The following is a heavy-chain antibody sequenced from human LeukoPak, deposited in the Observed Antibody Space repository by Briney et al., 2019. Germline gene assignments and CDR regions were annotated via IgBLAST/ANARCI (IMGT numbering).Heavy chain of an antibody. J-gene: IGHJ5*02. CDR2: IHTSRTT. V-gene: IGHV4-4*07. CDR3: ARGDYYDGGGRNWFDP. CDR1: GDSMTNYY. D-gene: IGHD3-16*01. Sequence: PSETLSLTCTVSGDSMTNYYWSFIRQTPGKGLEWIGRIHTSRTTWYYASDKRLLTMSVDASRNQFSLRLTSVTAADTAVFYCARGDYYDGGGRNWFDPWSQGTLVTVPS.